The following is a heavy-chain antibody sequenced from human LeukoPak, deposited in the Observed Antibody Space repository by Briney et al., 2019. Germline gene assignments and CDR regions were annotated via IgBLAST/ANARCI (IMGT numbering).Heavy chain of an antibody. Sequence: SETLSLTCTVSGASISGSYWNWVRQPPGRGLEWIGYVYFSGSTDYNPSLKSRVAISVDASKNQFSLKLTSVTAADTAVYYCANSYDSKIVPFDNWGQGALVTVSS. V-gene: IGHV4-59*12. CDR3: ANSYDSKIVPFDN. D-gene: IGHD3-22*01. CDR1: GASISGSY. CDR2: VYFSGST. J-gene: IGHJ4*02.